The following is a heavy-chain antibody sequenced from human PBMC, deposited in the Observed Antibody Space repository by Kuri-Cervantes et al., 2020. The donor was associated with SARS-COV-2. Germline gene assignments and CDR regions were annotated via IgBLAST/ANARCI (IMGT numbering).Heavy chain of an antibody. V-gene: IGHV3-21*01. CDR1: GFTFSSYS. CDR3: ARDLSLQEEWLLEGGNFDY. Sequence: GESLKISCAASGFTFSSYSMNWVRQAPGKGLEWVSSISSSSSYIYYADSVKGRFTISRDNAKNSLYLQMSSLRAEDTAVYYCARDLSLQEEWLLEGGNFDYWGQGTLVTVSS. J-gene: IGHJ4*02. D-gene: IGHD3-3*01. CDR2: ISSSSSYI.